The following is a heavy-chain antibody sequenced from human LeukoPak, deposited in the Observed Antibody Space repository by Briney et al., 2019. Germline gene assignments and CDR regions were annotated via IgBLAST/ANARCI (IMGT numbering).Heavy chain of an antibody. CDR2: IYYSGST. CDR3: ARVGSGSYRAAFDI. CDR1: GSSITNYY. V-gene: IGHV4-59*01. D-gene: IGHD1-26*01. J-gene: IGHJ3*02. Sequence: PSETLSLTCTVSGSSITNYYWSWIRQPPGKGLEWIGYIYYSGSTNYNPSLKSRVTISVDTSKNQFSLKLSSVTAADTAVYYCARVGSGSYRAAFDIWGQGTMVTVSS.